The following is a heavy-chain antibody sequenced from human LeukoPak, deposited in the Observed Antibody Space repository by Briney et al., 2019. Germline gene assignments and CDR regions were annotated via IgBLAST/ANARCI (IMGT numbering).Heavy chain of an antibody. CDR3: ARSTYGDTGPGLLDY. CDR1: GFTFSSYE. CDR2: ISSGSTTI. V-gene: IGHV3-48*03. D-gene: IGHD4-17*01. Sequence: GGSLRLSCAASGFTFSSYEMNWVRQAPGKGLEWVSYISSGSTTIYYADSVKGRFTISRDNAKNSLYPQMNSLRAEDTAVYYCARSTYGDTGPGLLDYWGQGILVTVSS. J-gene: IGHJ4*02.